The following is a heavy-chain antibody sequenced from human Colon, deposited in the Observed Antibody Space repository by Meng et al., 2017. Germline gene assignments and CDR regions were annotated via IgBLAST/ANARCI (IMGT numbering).Heavy chain of an antibody. Sequence: QVQLLESGPGLGKPSQTLSLTCNVSGDSITSGGYYWSWIRQHPGKGLEWIGYIDHSETSYDNPSLKTRLTMSVDTSKNQFSLKLTSVTAADTAVYYCARVVSLVVKGNWFDSWGQGTLVTASS. CDR2: IDHSETS. V-gene: IGHV4-31*03. D-gene: IGHD2-15*01. CDR3: ARVVSLVVKGNWFDS. J-gene: IGHJ5*01. CDR1: GDSITSGGYY.